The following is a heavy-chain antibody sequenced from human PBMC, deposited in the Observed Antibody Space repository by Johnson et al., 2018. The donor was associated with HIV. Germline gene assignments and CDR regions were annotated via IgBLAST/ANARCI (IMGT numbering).Heavy chain of an antibody. Sequence: QVKLVESGGGVVQPGTSLRLSCVASGFTFSNYGMHWVRQAPGKGLEWVAVIWYDGSNTYYADSVKGRFTISRDISKSTLFLEMNSLRAEDTAMYYCAIIAAGNVFDVWGQGTVVTVSS. J-gene: IGHJ3*01. CDR2: IWYDGSNT. V-gene: IGHV3-33*01. CDR1: GFTFSNYG. CDR3: AIIAAGNVFDV. D-gene: IGHD6-13*01.